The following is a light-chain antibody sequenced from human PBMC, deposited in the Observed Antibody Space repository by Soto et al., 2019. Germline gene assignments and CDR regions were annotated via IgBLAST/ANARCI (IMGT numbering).Light chain of an antibody. Sequence: EIVMTQSPATLSGSPGERATLSCRASQSVSYNLAWYQQKPGQGPRLLIYGAFTRATGIPARFSGSGSGTEFTLTISSLQSEDFGVYYCQQYKNWPPLTFGGGTKVEIK. CDR1: QSVSYN. J-gene: IGKJ4*01. CDR2: GAF. V-gene: IGKV3-15*01. CDR3: QQYKNWPPLT.